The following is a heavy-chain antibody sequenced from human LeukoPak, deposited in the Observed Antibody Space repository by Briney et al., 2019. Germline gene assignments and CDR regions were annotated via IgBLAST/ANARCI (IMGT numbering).Heavy chain of an antibody. Sequence: SETLSLTCTVSGGSISSGGYYWSWIRQHPGTGLEWIGYIYYSGSTYYNPSLKSRVTISVDTSRNQFSLKLSSVTAADTAVYYCASSTPYYYYYGMDVWGQGTTVTVSS. CDR1: GGSISSGGYY. CDR3: ASSTPYYYYYGMDV. J-gene: IGHJ6*02. CDR2: IYYSGST. V-gene: IGHV4-31*03. D-gene: IGHD2/OR15-2a*01.